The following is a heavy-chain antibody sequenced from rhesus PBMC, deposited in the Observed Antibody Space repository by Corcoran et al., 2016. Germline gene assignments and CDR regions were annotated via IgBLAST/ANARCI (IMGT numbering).Heavy chain of an antibody. Sequence: QVQLQESGPAVVKPSETLSLTCAVSGGSISSSNWWSWIRQSPGKGLEWIGGIYGSGGSTEYNPSLKSRVTISIDPAKNQFSLKLSSVTAADPAVYYCASGITMIVVFDYWGQGVLVTVSS. CDR1: GGSISSSNW. D-gene: IGHD3-28*01. V-gene: IGHV4-93*02. J-gene: IGHJ4*01. CDR3: ASGITMIVVFDY. CDR2: IYGSGGST.